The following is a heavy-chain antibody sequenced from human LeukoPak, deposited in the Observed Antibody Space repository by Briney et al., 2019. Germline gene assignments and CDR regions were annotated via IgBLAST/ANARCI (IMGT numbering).Heavy chain of an antibody. V-gene: IGHV3-11*01. CDR1: GFTFSDYY. J-gene: IGHJ6*02. CDR3: VRDGGQYCSSTSCHSGYYYYGMDV. CDR2: ISSSSGTI. D-gene: IGHD2-2*02. Sequence: PGGSLRLSCAASGFTFSDYYMSWIRQAPGKGLEWLSYISSSSGTIYDADSLKGRFTISRDNAKNLVYLQMNSMRAEDTAVYYCVRDGGQYCSSTSCHSGYYYYGMDVWGQGTTVTVSS.